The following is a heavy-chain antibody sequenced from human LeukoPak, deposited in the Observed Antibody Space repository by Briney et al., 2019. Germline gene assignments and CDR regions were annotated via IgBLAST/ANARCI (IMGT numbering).Heavy chain of an antibody. CDR3: ARGNSLLRYFDEGFDY. J-gene: IGHJ4*02. Sequence: ASVKVSCKASGYTFTSCGICWVRQAPGQGLEWMGWISAYNGNTNYAHKLQGRVTMTTDTSTSTAYMALRSLRSDDTAVYYCARGNSLLRYFDEGFDYWGQGTLVTVSS. CDR1: GYTFTSCG. V-gene: IGHV1-18*01. CDR2: ISAYNGNT. D-gene: IGHD3-9*01.